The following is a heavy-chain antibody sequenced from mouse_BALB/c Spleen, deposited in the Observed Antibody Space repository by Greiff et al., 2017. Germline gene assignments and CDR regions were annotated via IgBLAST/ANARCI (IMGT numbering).Heavy chain of an antibody. D-gene: IGHD1-2*01. CDR3: ARNYGYDYAMDY. CDR2: IFPGTGTT. J-gene: IGHJ4*01. Sequence: QVQLQQSGAELVKPGASVKLSCKTSGYTFTSYWIQWVKQRPGQGLGWIGEIFPGTGTTYYNEKFKGKATLTIDTSSSTAYMQLSSLTSEDSAVYFCARNYGYDYAMDYWGQGTSVTVSS. CDR1: GYTFTSYW. V-gene: IGHV1S132*01.